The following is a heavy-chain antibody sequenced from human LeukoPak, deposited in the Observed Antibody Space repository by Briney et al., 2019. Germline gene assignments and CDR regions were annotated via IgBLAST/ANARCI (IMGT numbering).Heavy chain of an antibody. D-gene: IGHD3-16*02. Sequence: ASVKVSCKASGGTFSSYAISWVRQAPGQGLEWMGGIIPIFGTANYAQKFQGRVTITADESTSTAYMELSSLRSEDTAVYCARGPQKAYDFLSGSYRYHFDSWGQGTLVTVSS. V-gene: IGHV1-69*13. CDR1: GGTFSSYA. J-gene: IGHJ4*02. CDR2: IIPIFGTA. CDR3: ARGPQKAYDFLSGSYRYHFDS.